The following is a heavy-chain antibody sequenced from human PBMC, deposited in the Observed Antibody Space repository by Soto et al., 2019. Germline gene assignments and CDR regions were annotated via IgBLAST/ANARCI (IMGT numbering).Heavy chain of an antibody. CDR1: GGTFSSYA. D-gene: IGHD3-22*01. J-gene: IGHJ4*02. Sequence: SVKVSCKASGGTFSSYAISWVRQAPGQGLEWMGGIIPIFGTANYAQEFQGRVTITADESTSTAYMELSSLRSEDTAVYYCARDSYYYDSSGYFAPVCWAQGNLVTVSS. CDR3: ARDSYYYDSSGYFAPVC. V-gene: IGHV1-69*13. CDR2: IIPIFGTA.